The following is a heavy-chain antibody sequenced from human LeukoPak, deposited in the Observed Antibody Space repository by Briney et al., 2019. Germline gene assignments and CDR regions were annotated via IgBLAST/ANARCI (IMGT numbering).Heavy chain of an antibody. CDR3: ARDRIGGGGMDV. Sequence: GGSLRLSCAASGFTFSSYDMHWVRQATGKGLEWVSAIGTAGDTYYPGSVKGRFTISRENAKNSLYLQMNSLRAGDTAVYYCARDRIGGGGMDVWGQGTTVTVSS. J-gene: IGHJ6*02. D-gene: IGHD3-10*01. CDR2: IGTAGDT. V-gene: IGHV3-13*01. CDR1: GFTFSSYD.